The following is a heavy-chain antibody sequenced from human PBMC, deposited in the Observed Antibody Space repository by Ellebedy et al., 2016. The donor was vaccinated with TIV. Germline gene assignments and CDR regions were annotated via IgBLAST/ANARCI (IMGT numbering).Heavy chain of an antibody. CDR2: MSYDGRNK. CDR1: GFTFSTYG. Sequence: GESLKISCAASGFTFSTYGMHWVRQAPGKGLEWVAFMSYDGRNKYYGDSVKGRFTISRDNSNNTPYLQRNSLRNEDTALYYCAKDLGFYGSGSHYWGQGTLVTVSS. V-gene: IGHV3-30*18. J-gene: IGHJ4*02. D-gene: IGHD3-10*01. CDR3: AKDLGFYGSGSHY.